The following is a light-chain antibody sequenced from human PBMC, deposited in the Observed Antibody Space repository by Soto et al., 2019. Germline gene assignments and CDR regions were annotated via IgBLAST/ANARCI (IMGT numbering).Light chain of an antibody. CDR3: QKYDSVPFT. V-gene: IGKV1-27*01. CDR2: GAS. J-gene: IGKJ3*01. CDR1: QGISNY. Sequence: DIQMTQSPSSLSASVRDRVTITCRASQGISNYLAWHQQKPGKVPELLIYGASTLQSGVPSRFSGSGSGTDFTLTISSLQPEDVATYYCQKYDSVPFTFGPGTKVDLK.